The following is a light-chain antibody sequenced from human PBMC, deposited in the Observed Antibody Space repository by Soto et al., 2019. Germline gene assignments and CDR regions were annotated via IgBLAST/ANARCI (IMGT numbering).Light chain of an antibody. CDR1: QSVSST. J-gene: IGKJ1*01. V-gene: IGKV3-15*01. CDR3: KQYTNLPRP. Sequence: EVGRTKYQATLSVAPGERATRSCMASQSVSSTLAWYQQKPGQAPRLLIYGASTTATGIPARFSGSGSGTEFTLTISSLQSEDFAVYYCKQYTNLPRPFGQGTKVDIK. CDR2: GAS.